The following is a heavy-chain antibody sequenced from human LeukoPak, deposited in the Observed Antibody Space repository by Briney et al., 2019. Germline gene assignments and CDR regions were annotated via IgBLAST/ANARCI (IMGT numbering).Heavy chain of an antibody. CDR3: ARAGVVPEFYFDY. CDR2: INHSGST. Sequence: PSETLSLTCTVSGGSISSGVYYWSWIRQPPGKGLEWIGEINHSGSTNYNPSLKSRVTISVDTSKNQFSLKLSSVTAADTAVYYCARAGVVPEFYFDYWGQGTLVTVSS. J-gene: IGHJ4*02. D-gene: IGHD3-10*01. CDR1: GGSISSGVYY. V-gene: IGHV4-39*07.